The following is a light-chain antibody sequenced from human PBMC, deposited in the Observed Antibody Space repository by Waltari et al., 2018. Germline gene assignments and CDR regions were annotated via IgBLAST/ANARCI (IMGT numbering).Light chain of an antibody. CDR1: QDISGY. Sequence: DIQMTQSPSSLSASIGDTVTITCRASQDISGYLNWFQQKPGKAPKLLIYAATTLQSGVPSRFSGSGSGTEFTLTISSLQPEDFAAYFCLQHNTYPYSFGQGTKVEIK. J-gene: IGKJ2*03. CDR2: AAT. CDR3: LQHNTYPYS. V-gene: IGKV1-17*01.